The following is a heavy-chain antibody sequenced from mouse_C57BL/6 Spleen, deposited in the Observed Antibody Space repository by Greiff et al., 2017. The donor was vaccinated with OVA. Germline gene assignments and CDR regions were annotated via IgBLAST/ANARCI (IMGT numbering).Heavy chain of an antibody. CDR3: ARRAGTGYFDY. V-gene: IGHV5-6*01. Sequence: EVQLVESGGDLVKPGGSLKLSCAASGFTFSSYGMSWVRQTPDKRLEWVATISSGGSYTYYPDSVKGRFTISRDNAKNTLYLQMSSLKSEDTAMYYCARRAGTGYFDYWGQGTTLTVSS. J-gene: IGHJ2*01. D-gene: IGHD4-1*01. CDR2: ISSGGSYT. CDR1: GFTFSSYG.